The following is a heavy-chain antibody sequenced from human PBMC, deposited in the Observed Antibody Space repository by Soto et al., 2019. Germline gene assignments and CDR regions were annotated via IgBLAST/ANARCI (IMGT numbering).Heavy chain of an antibody. J-gene: IGHJ4*02. V-gene: IGHV1-18*01. Sequence: QVQLVQSGAEVKKPGASVKVSCKVSGYTFTNYGISWVRQTPGQGLEWMGWLSSYTGNTNYAQKLQGRVTMTTETSTSTAYRELRSLRSDDTAVYYCARDVGHYYDGSCYQIYFDYWGQGTLVTISS. D-gene: IGHD3-22*01. CDR2: LSSYTGNT. CDR1: GYTFTNYG. CDR3: ARDVGHYYDGSCYQIYFDY.